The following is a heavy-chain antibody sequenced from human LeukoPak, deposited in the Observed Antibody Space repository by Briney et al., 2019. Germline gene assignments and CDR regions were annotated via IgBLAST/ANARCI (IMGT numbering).Heavy chain of an antibody. Sequence: SETLSLTCAVSGYSISSGYYWGWIRQPPGKGLEWIGSIYHSGSTYYNPSLKSRVTISVDTSKNQFSLKLSSVTAADTAVYYCARACNRSECPYYFDSWGQGTLVTVSS. J-gene: IGHJ4*02. V-gene: IGHV4-38-2*01. D-gene: IGHD2/OR15-2a*01. CDR1: GYSISSGYY. CDR2: IYHSGST. CDR3: ARACNRSECPYYFDS.